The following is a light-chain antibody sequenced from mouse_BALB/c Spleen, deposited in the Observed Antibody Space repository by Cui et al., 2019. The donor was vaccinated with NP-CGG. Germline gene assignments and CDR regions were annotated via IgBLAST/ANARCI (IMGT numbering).Light chain of an antibody. CDR3: ALWYSNHWV. CDR1: TGAVTTSNY. J-gene: IGLJ1*01. V-gene: IGLV1*01. Sequence: QAVLTQESALTTSPGETVTFTCRSSTGAVTTSNYANWVQENPDDLFTSLIGGTNNRAPGVPARFSGSLIGDKAALTITGAQTADEAIYFCALWYSNHWVFGGGTKLTVL. CDR2: GTN.